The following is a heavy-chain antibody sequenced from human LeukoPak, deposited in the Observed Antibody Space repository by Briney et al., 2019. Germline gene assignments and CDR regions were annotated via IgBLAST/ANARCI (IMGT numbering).Heavy chain of an antibody. Sequence: EASVKVSCKASGGTFSSYAISWVRQAPGQGLEWMGGIIRIFGTANYAQKSQGRVTITADESTSTAYKELSSLRSEDTAVYYCARGVGYDYVCGSYRPYFDYWGQGTLVTVSS. CDR1: GGTFSSYA. J-gene: IGHJ4*02. CDR3: ARGVGYDYVCGSYRPYFDY. D-gene: IGHD3-16*02. V-gene: IGHV1-69*13. CDR2: IIRIFGTA.